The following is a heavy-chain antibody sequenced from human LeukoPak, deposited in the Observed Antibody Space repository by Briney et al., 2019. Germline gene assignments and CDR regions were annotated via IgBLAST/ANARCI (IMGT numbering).Heavy chain of an antibody. D-gene: IGHD6-13*01. V-gene: IGHV3-49*03. CDR1: GFTFGGYA. CDR2: IRSKDYGGTI. CDR3: SRDRGIGYPSSWRGGLYNYDY. J-gene: IGHJ4*02. Sequence: GGSLRLSCTASGFTFGGYAMSWFRHAPGKGLLWGGLIRSKDYGGTIEYAASVKGRFTISRDDYRSIADLQMNSSKNKALAYYYCSRDRGIGYPSSWRGGLYNYDYWGQGTLVTVFS.